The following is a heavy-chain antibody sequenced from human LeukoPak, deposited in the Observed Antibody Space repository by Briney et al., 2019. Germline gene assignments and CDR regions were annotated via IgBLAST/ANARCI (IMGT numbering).Heavy chain of an antibody. CDR1: GGSISSGDYY. D-gene: IGHD3-10*01. V-gene: IGHV4-30-4*01. CDR2: IYYSGST. J-gene: IGHJ4*02. CDR3: ARAGSGSSRFFDY. Sequence: SETLSLTCTVSGGSISSGDYYWSWIRQPPGKGLEWIGYIYYSGSTYYNPSLKSRVTISVDTSKNQFSLKLSSVTAADTAVYYCARAGSGSSRFFDYWGQGTLVTVSS.